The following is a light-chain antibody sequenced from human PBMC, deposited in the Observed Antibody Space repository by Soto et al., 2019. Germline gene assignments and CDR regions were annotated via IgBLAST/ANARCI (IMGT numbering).Light chain of an antibody. V-gene: IGKV1-16*01. CDR3: QQYNNYPHT. CDR1: QGVTNF. CDR2: SAS. J-gene: IGKJ2*01. Sequence: DVQLTQSPSSLSASVGDRVTITCRASQGVTNFLAWFQQKPGKAPKSLVYSASSLHSGVPSRFSASGYGTDFALTISGLQPEDFATYYCQQYNNYPHTFGPGTKLEI.